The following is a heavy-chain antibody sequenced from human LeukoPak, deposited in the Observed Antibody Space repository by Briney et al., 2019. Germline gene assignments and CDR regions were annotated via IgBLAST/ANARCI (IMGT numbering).Heavy chain of an antibody. CDR2: ISSSSYYI. Sequence: PGGSLRLSCAASGFPFTSYSMNWVRQAPGRGLEWVSSISSSSYYIYYADSVKGRFTISRDNSKNTLYLQMNSLRAEDTAVYYCARDPYSSSWHYYFDYWGQGTLVTVSS. CDR3: ARDPYSSSWHYYFDY. CDR1: GFPFTSYS. D-gene: IGHD6-13*01. J-gene: IGHJ4*02. V-gene: IGHV3-21*01.